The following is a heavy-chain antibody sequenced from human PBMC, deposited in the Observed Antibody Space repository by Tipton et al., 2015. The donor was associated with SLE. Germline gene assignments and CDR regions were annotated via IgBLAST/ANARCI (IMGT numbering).Heavy chain of an antibody. J-gene: IGHJ3*02. V-gene: IGHV4-59*08. CDR3: ARHDGQWDAFDI. CDR1: GGSISSYY. CDR2: IYYSGGT. D-gene: IGHD6-19*01. Sequence: LRLSCTVSGGSISSYYWSWIRQPPGKGLEWIGYIYYSGGTNYNPSLKSRVTISIHTSKNNFSLKLSSVTAADTAVYYCARHDGQWDAFDIWGQGTMVTVSS.